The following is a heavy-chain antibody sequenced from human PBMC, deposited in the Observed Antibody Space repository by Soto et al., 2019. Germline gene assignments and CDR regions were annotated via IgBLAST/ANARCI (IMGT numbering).Heavy chain of an antibody. CDR3: ARVAYYGMDV. CDR2: ISISSSYI. CDR1: DLPCSSYV. J-gene: IGHJ6*02. V-gene: IGHV3-21*01. Sequence: EVQLVESGGGLVKPWGPLDFSGDPLDLPCSSYVFNWVPQPPGRGLEWVSAISISSSYIYYADSVKVRFPTSRDNPKNSLYLPMNSLRAEDTAVYYCARVAYYGMDVWGQGTTVTVSS.